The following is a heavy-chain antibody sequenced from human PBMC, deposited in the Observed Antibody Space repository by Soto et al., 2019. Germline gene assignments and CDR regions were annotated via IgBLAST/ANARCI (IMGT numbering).Heavy chain of an antibody. CDR1: EYTFSSHL. D-gene: IGHD4-17*01. J-gene: IGHJ4*02. CDR2: INTGNGNT. CDR3: AREGDYGIGPDY. V-gene: IGHV1-3*04. Sequence: QVQLVQSGAEVKKPGASVKVSCKASEYTFSSHLMHWVRQAPGQRLEWMGWINTGNGNTKYSQKFQGRVTIARDTSASTAYMELSSLRSEDTAVYYCAREGDYGIGPDYWGQGTLVTVSS.